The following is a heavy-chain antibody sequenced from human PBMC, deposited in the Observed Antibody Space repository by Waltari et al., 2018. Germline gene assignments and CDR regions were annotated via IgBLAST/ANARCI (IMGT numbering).Heavy chain of an antibody. CDR3: ARHDSSGWYFDY. Sequence: QVQLQESGPGLVKPSETLSLTCAVSGYSISSGYYWGWIRQPPGKGLEWIGSIYHSGSTYYNPSLKSRVTISVDTSKNQFSLKLSSVTAADTAVYYCARHDSSGWYFDYWGQGTLVTVSS. J-gene: IGHJ4*02. V-gene: IGHV4-38-2*01. D-gene: IGHD6-19*01. CDR1: GYSISSGYY. CDR2: IYHSGST.